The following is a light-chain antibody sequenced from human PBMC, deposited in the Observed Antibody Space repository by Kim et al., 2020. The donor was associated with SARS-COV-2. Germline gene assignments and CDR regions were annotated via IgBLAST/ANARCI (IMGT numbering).Light chain of an antibody. CDR1: QGISDY. CDR3: QNYNTAPQT. CDR2: AAS. J-gene: IGKJ1*01. V-gene: IGKV1-27*01. Sequence: DIQLTQSLSSLSASVGDRVTITCRASQGISDYLAWYQHKPGKGPNLLIYAASTVQSGVPRRFSGSGSGTDFTLTISGLQPDDVATYYCQNYNTAPQTFGQGTKVDIK.